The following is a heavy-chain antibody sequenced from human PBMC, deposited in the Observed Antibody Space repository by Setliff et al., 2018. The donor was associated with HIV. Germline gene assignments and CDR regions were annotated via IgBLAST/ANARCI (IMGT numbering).Heavy chain of an antibody. J-gene: IGHJ3*02. Sequence: GASVKVSCKASGYTFTGYYMHWVRQAPGQGLEWMGWLNPKTGGTKFAQECRGRVTMTGDTSISTAYRERSRLTSDDTAVYYCAGGDSRGLLDFDMGGKGTMVTVSS. CDR2: LNPKTGGT. D-gene: IGHD3-22*01. V-gene: IGHV1-2*02. CDR3: AGGDSRGLLDFDM. CDR1: GYTFTGYY.